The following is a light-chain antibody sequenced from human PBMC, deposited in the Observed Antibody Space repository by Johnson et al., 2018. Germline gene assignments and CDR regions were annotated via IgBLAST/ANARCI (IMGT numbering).Light chain of an antibody. Sequence: QSVLTQPPSVSAAPGQKVTISCSGSSSNIGNNYVSWYQQLPGTAPKLLIYENNKRPSGIPDRFSGSKSGTSATLGITGLQNGDEADYYCGTWDSSLRAGNVFGTGTKGTVL. V-gene: IGLV1-51*02. CDR1: SSNIGNNY. CDR3: GTWDSSLRAGNV. CDR2: ENN. J-gene: IGLJ1*01.